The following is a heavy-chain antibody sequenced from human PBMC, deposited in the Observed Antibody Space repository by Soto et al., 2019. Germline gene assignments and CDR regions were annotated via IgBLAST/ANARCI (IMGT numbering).Heavy chain of an antibody. CDR3: VKDESINWYSGHFRH. CDR2: INWNSGSI. CDR1: GFTFDDYA. D-gene: IGHD6-13*01. V-gene: IGHV3-9*01. J-gene: IGHJ1*01. Sequence: GGSLRLSCAASGFTFDDYAMHWVRQVPGKGLEWVSGINWNSGSIGYGDSVKGRFAISRDNAKNSLHLQVNSLSAEDTAFYYCVKDESINWYSGHFRHWGQGTLVTVSS.